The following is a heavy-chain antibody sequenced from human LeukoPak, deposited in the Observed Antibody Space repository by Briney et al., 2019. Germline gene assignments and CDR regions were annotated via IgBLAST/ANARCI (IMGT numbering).Heavy chain of an antibody. CDR1: DDSVSDYY. V-gene: IGHV4-59*02. D-gene: IGHD5-24*01. Sequence: SEALSLTCSVSDDSVSDYYRNWIRQPPGRGPEWIGYVHDSGRTSYNPSLKSRVTISLDTSMSHLSLNLRSVTSADTAVYYCATGRDPYKTGHWGPGVLVTVFS. CDR2: VHDSGRT. CDR3: ATGRDPYKTGH. J-gene: IGHJ4*02.